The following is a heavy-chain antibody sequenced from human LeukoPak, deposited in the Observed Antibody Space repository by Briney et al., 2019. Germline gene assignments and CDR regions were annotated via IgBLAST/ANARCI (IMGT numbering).Heavy chain of an antibody. Sequence: LSETLSLTCTVSGGSISSHYWSWIRQPPGKGLEWIGYIYYSGSTNYNPSLKSRVTISVDTSKNQFSLKLSSVTAADTAVYYCARRVVAVAGTNYFDYWGQGTLATVSS. V-gene: IGHV4-59*11. CDR2: IYYSGST. J-gene: IGHJ4*02. CDR3: ARRVVAVAGTNYFDY. D-gene: IGHD6-19*01. CDR1: GGSISSHY.